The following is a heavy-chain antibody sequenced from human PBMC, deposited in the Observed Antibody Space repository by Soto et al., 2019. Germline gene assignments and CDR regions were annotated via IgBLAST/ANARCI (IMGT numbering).Heavy chain of an antibody. V-gene: IGHV5-51*01. CDR1: GFSFSTYW. D-gene: IGHD5-12*01. CDR2: IYPGDSDT. Sequence: GESLKISCKASGFSFSTYWIAWVRQRPGKGLDWMGIIYPGDSDTRYSPSFQGQVTIPVDNSIDTAYLEWITLRASDSAMYYCARHSLATQPGDYWGQGTRVTVSS. J-gene: IGHJ4*02. CDR3: ARHSLATQPGDY.